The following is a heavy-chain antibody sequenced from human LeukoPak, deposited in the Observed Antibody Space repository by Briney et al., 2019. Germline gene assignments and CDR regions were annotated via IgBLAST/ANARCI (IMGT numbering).Heavy chain of an antibody. D-gene: IGHD6-13*01. CDR2: ISTSGST. Sequence: PSETLSLTCTVSGGSISFGTYYWSWIRQPAGKGLEWIGRISTSGSTIYNPSLESRVTMSVDTSKGQFSLRLSSVTAADTAVYFCAREDGSSWYYFDSWGQGTLVTVSS. CDR3: AREDGSSWYYFDS. CDR1: GGSISFGTYY. J-gene: IGHJ4*02. V-gene: IGHV4-61*02.